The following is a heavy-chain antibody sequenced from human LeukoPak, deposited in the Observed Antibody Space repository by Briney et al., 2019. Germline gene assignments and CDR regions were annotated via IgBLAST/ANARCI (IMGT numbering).Heavy chain of an antibody. CDR1: GFTFNNYS. CDR3: AKDEGDTLLYH. V-gene: IGHV3-48*04. D-gene: IGHD2-15*01. CDR2: ISESSGTI. Sequence: GGSLRLSCAASGFTFNNYSMNWVRQAPGKGLEWVSYISESSGTIYYADSVKGRFTISRDNAKNSLYLQMNSLRAEDTAVYYCAKDEGDTLLYHWGQGTLVTVSS. J-gene: IGHJ1*01.